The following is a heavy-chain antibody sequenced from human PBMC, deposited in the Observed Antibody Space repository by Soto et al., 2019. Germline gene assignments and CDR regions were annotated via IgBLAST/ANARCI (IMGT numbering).Heavy chain of an antibody. Sequence: GGSLRLSCAASGFTFTTYWMSWVRQAPGKGLEWVANIKEDGSEKYYVDSVKGRFTISRDNAKNSLYLQMNSLRGEDTAVYYCARASRRGIADDYWGQGTLVTVSS. CDR1: GFTFTTYW. CDR2: IKEDGSEK. V-gene: IGHV3-7*04. J-gene: IGHJ4*02. CDR3: ARASRRGIADDY. D-gene: IGHD6-13*01.